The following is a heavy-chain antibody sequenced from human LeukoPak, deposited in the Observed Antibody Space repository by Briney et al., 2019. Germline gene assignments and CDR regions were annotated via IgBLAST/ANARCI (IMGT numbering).Heavy chain of an antibody. CDR2: ISSSSSYI. V-gene: IGHV3-21*04. D-gene: IGHD2-15*01. J-gene: IGHJ4*02. CDR1: GFTFSSYS. Sequence: PGGSLRLSCAASGFTFSSYSMNWVRQAPGKGLEWVSSISSSSSYIYYADSVKGRFTISRDNSKNTLYLQMNSLRAEDTAVYYCAKDAAFDYWGQGTLVTVSS. CDR3: AKDAAFDY.